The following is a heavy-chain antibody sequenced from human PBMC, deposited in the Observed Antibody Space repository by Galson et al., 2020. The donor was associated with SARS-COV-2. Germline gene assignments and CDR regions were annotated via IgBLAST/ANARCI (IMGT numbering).Heavy chain of an antibody. D-gene: IGHD6-19*01. CDR2: VNHSGTT. Sequence: SQASETLSLTCAVYGGSLSVYSWTWIRQAPGKGLQWIGEVNHSGTTNYHPSLKSRVTMSLDTTKNQFSLKLTSVTAADTAMYFCAGGTYGAVAVEYYFDYWGQGTLVTVAS. CDR1: GGSLSVYS. CDR3: AGGTYGAVAVEYYFDY. J-gene: IGHJ4*02. V-gene: IGHV4-34*01.